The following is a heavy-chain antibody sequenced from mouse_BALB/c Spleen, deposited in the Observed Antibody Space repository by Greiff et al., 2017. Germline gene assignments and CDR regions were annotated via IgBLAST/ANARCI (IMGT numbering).Heavy chain of an antibody. J-gene: IGHJ3*01. V-gene: IGHV2-9*02. D-gene: IGHD2-4*01. CDR1: GFSLTSYG. Sequence: VQLVESGPGLVAPSQSLSITFTVSGFSLTSYGVHWVRQPPGKGLEWLGVIWAGGSTNYNSALMSRLSISKDNSKSQVFLKMNSLQTDDTAMYYCATIYYDYDGAYWGQGTLVTVSA. CDR2: IWAGGST. CDR3: ATIYYDYDGAY.